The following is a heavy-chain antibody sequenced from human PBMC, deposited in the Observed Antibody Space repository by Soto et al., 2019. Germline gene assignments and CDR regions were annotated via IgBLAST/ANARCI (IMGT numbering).Heavy chain of an antibody. D-gene: IGHD2-15*01. J-gene: IGHJ5*02. CDR2: IYYSGST. V-gene: IGHV4-59*01. CDR3: ARGEGYCSGGSCYGWFDP. Sequence: ETLSLTCTVSGGSISSYYWSWIRQPPGKGLEWIGYIYYSGSTNYNPSLKSRVTISVDTSKNQFSLKLSSVTAADTAVYYCARGEGYCSGGSCYGWFDPWGQGTLVTVSS. CDR1: GGSISSYY.